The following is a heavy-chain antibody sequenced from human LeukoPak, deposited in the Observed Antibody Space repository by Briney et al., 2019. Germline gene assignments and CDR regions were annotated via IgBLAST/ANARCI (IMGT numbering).Heavy chain of an antibody. CDR1: GGTFSRSA. CDR3: ATSLPYGYYDSGGSNWFDP. V-gene: IGHV1-69*01. CDR2: IIPIFGPA. J-gene: IGHJ5*02. Sequence: ASVKVSCKASGGTFSRSAISWVRQAPGQGLEWMGGIIPIFGPADYAQKFQGRVTITADESTSTAYLELSRLRSEDTAVYYCATSLPYGYYDSGGSNWFDPWGQGTLVTVSS. D-gene: IGHD3-22*01.